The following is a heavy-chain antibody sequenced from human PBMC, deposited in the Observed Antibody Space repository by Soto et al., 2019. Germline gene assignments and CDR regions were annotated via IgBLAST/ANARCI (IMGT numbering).Heavy chain of an antibody. CDR1: GGSISSGGYY. CDR3: ARDRSTAVAGKGDYYYYGMDV. J-gene: IGHJ6*02. Sequence: SETLSLTCTVSGGSISSGGYYWSWIRQHPGKGLEWIGYIYYSGSTYYNPSLKSRVTISVDTSKNQFSLKLSSVTAADTAVYYCARDRSTAVAGKGDYYYYGMDVWGQGTTVTVSS. CDR2: IYYSGST. V-gene: IGHV4-31*03. D-gene: IGHD6-19*01.